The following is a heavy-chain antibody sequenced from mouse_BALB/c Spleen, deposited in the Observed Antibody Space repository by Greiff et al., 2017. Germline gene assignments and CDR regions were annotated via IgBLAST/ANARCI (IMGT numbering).Heavy chain of an antibody. D-gene: IGHD1-2*01. CDR2: ISSGGST. CDR1: GFTFSSYA. J-gene: IGHJ2*01. Sequence: EVQRVESGGGLVKPGGSLKLSCAASGFTFSSYAMSWVRQTPEKRLEWVASISSGGSTYYPDSVKGRFTISRDNARNILYLQMSSLRSEDTAMYYCARATAYYFDYWGQGTTLTVSS. V-gene: IGHV5-6-5*01. CDR3: ARATAYYFDY.